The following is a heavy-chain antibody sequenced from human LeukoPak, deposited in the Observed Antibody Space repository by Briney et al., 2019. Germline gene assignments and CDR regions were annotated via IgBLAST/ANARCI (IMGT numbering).Heavy chain of an antibody. Sequence: ASVKVSCKASGYTFTSYDINWVRQATGHGLEWMGWMNPNSGNTGYAQKFQGRVTMTRNTSISTAYMELSSLRSEDTAVYYCARGHWQLVGSRFEPWGQGTLVTVSS. V-gene: IGHV1-8*01. CDR1: GYTFTSYD. CDR2: MNPNSGNT. D-gene: IGHD6-6*01. CDR3: ARGHWQLVGSRFEP. J-gene: IGHJ5*02.